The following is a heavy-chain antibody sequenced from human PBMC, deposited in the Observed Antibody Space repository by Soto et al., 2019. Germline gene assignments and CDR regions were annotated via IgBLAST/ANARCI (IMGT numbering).Heavy chain of an antibody. CDR1: GFTFDNHG. CDR2: ISFDGRDE. CDR3: TKDHAPGPSCYYYMAV. J-gene: IGHJ6*03. V-gene: IGHV3-30*18. Sequence: QEQLVESGGGVVQPGGSLTLSCAASGFTFDNHGIHWVRQAPGKGLEWVAVISFDGRDEYYAESVKGRFTISRDNSKNTVYLQRNNLIAEDRAVYYCTKDHAPGPSCYYYMAVWGRGTAVTFSS. D-gene: IGHD6-13*01.